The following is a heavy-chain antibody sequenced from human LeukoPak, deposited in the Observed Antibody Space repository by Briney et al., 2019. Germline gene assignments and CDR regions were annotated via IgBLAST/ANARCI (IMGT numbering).Heavy chain of an antibody. J-gene: IGHJ4*02. CDR3: ARDRGYCSRTRCIRWHDY. Sequence: GGSLRLSCTASGFTFSDYYMGWIRQTPGKQLQWVAYISLGDRTINYGDSVKGRFTISRDNAINSLYLQMDSLSAEDTAVYYCARDRGYCSRTRCIRWHDYWSQGTLVTVSS. D-gene: IGHD2-2*01. CDR2: ISLGDRTI. CDR1: GFTFSDYY. V-gene: IGHV3-11*04.